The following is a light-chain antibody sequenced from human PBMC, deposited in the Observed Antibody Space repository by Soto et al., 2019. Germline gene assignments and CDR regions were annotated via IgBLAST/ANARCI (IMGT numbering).Light chain of an antibody. V-gene: IGLV2-11*01. J-gene: IGLJ1*01. Sequence: QSVLTQPRSVSGSPGQSITISCTGSSSDVGGYEYVSWFQQDPGKAPKLMMYDVSARPSGVPNRFSGSKSGSTASLTISGLQDEHEGDYYCCSYEGSYTYVFGTGTKVTV. CDR3: CSYEGSYTYV. CDR2: DVS. CDR1: SSDVGGYEY.